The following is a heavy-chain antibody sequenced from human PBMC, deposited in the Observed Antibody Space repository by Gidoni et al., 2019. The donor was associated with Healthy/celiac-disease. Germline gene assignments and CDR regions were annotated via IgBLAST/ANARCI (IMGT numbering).Heavy chain of an antibody. D-gene: IGHD6-19*01. V-gene: IGHV4-59*01. CDR3: ARVIAVAGTWAFDI. J-gene: IGHJ3*02. Sequence: NPSLKSRVTISVDTSKNQFSLKLSSVTAADTAVYYCARVIAVAGTWAFDIWGQGTMVTVSS.